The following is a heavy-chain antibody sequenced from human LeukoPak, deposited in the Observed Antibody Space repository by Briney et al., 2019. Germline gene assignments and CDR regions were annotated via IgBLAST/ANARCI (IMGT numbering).Heavy chain of an antibody. CDR3: ARVSSGYSRQYYYYYMDV. D-gene: IGHD3-22*01. CDR2: INPNSGGT. J-gene: IGHJ6*03. CDR1: GYTFTGYY. Sequence: ASVKVSCKASGYTFTGYYMHWVRQAPGQGLEWMGRINPNSGGTNYAQKFQGRVTMTRDTYISTAYMELSRLRSDDTAVYYCARVSSGYSRQYYYYYMDVWGKGTTVTVSS. V-gene: IGHV1-2*06.